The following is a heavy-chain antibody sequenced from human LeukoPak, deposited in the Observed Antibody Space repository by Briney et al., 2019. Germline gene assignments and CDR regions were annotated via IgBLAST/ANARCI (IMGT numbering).Heavy chain of an antibody. CDR3: ARGSHYYDSSGYSFDY. J-gene: IGHJ4*02. D-gene: IGHD3-22*01. Sequence: SETLSLTCTVSGGSISSYYWSWIRQPPGNGLEWIGYIYYSGSTNYNPSLKSRITISLDTSKNQFSLKLSSVTAADTAVYCCARGSHYYDSSGYSFDYWGQGTLVTVSS. V-gene: IGHV4-59*01. CDR1: GGSISSYY. CDR2: IYYSGST.